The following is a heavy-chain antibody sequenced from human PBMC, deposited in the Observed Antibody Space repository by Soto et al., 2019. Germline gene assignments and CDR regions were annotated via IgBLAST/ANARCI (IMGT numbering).Heavy chain of an antibody. CDR1: GDSISNYY. CDR2: LYNTGSI. J-gene: IGHJ5*02. D-gene: IGHD2-2*01. Sequence: PWETLSLTCRVSGDSISNYYWSWIQQPPGKGLEWIGFLYNTGSINYNPSLKSRVTISVDTSKNQFSLRLSSVTAADTAVYYCARVPDRWGQGTLVT. V-gene: IGHV4-59*12. CDR3: ARVPDR.